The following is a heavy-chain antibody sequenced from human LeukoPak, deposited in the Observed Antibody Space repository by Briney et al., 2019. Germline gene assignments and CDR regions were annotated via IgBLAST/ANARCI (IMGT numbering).Heavy chain of an antibody. D-gene: IGHD3-3*01. CDR2: ISYDGSKK. Sequence: PGRSLRLSCAASGFTFSSHAMHWVRQAPGKGLEWVAVISYDGSKKYHADSVKGRFTISRDNSNKMQYLEMDSLRADDTAVYYCAGGGDFWSGYKTHEYGLDVWGQGTTVTVSS. CDR1: GFTFSSHA. CDR3: AGGGDFWSGYKTHEYGLDV. J-gene: IGHJ6*02. V-gene: IGHV3-30-3*01.